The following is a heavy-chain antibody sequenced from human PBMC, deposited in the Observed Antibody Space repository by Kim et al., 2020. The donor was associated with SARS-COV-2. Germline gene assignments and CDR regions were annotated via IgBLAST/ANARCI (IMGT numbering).Heavy chain of an antibody. CDR2: IYPGDSDT. J-gene: IGHJ4*02. V-gene: IGHV5-51*01. CDR3: ARWTVSFDY. Sequence: GESLKISCNGSGYSFTSSWIGWVRQMPGRGLEWMAIIYPGDSDTRYSPSFQGQVTISADKSISTAYLQWSSLKASDTAMHYCARWTVSFDYWGQGTLVTVSS. CDR1: GYSFTSSW.